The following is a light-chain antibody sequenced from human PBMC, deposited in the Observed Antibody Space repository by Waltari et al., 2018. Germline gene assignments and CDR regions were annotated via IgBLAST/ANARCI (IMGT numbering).Light chain of an antibody. CDR3: CSHAGSSIYV. J-gene: IGLJ1*01. V-gene: IGLV2-23*01. Sequence: QSALTQPASVSGSPGQSITISCTGTSSDVGSYNLVSWYQQHPGKAPKLMIYEGTERPSGVSKRFSGSKSDNTASLTISGLQAEDEADYYCCSHAGSSIYVFGTGTKVTIL. CDR2: EGT. CDR1: SSDVGSYNL.